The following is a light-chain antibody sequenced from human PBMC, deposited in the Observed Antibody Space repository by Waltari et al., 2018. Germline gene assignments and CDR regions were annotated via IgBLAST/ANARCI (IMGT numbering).Light chain of an antibody. V-gene: IGKV3-11*01. CDR2: DAS. CDR3: QQRSNWPIT. Sequence: ELVLTQSPATLSLSPGERATLSCRASQSISSSLAWYQQKSGQAPRLLMYDASSRPSGIPARFSGSGSGTDFTLTISSLEPEDFAVYYCQQRSNWPITFGQGTRLEIK. J-gene: IGKJ5*01. CDR1: QSISSS.